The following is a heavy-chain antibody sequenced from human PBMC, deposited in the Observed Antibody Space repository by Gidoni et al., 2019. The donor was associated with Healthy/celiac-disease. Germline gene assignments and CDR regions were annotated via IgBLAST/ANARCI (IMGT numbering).Heavy chain of an antibody. CDR1: GGSFSGYY. D-gene: IGHD3-3*01. J-gene: IGHJ6*02. V-gene: IGHV4-34*01. CDR2: INHSGST. Sequence: QVQLQQWGAGLLKPSETLSLTSAVYGGSFSGYYWSWIRQPPGKGLELIGEINHSGSTNYNPSLKSRVTISVDTSKNQFSLKLSSVTAADTAVYYCARVHYDFWSGYYSYYYGMDVWGQGTTVTVSS. CDR3: ARVHYDFWSGYYSYYYGMDV.